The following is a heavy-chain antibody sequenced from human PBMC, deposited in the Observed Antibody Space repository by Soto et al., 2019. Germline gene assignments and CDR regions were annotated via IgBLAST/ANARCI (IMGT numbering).Heavy chain of an antibody. D-gene: IGHD6-6*01. CDR2: ISYDGSNK. CDR3: AKDRLYSSSNIGDY. J-gene: IGHJ4*02. Sequence: QVQLVESGGGVVQPGRSLRLSCAASGFTFSSYGMHWVRQAPGKGLEWVAVISYDGSNKYYADSVKGRFTISGDNSKNTLYLQMNSLRAEDTAVYYCAKDRLYSSSNIGDYWGQGTLVTVSS. CDR1: GFTFSSYG. V-gene: IGHV3-30*18.